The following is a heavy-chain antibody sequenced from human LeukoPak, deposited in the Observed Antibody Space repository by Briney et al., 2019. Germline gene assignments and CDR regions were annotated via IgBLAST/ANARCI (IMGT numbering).Heavy chain of an antibody. V-gene: IGHV4-39*07. CDR1: GGSISTSNYY. CDR2: IYQSGTT. J-gene: IGHJ6*03. CDR3: AKGGGGSTTYHYYFMDV. Sequence: PSETLSLTCTVSGGSISTSNYYWGWIRQPPGKGLEWIGNIYQSGTTYYTPSLKSRVTISLDTSKNQLSLRLSSVTAADSAVYYCAKGGGGSTTYHYYFMDVWGKGTTVIVSS. D-gene: IGHD2/OR15-2a*01.